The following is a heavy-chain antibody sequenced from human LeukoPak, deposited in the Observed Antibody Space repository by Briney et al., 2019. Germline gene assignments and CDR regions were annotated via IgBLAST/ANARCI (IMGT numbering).Heavy chain of an antibody. CDR3: ARDLVYSRLIRGWFDP. J-gene: IGHJ5*02. CDR1: GGSIDTINW. V-gene: IGHV4-4*02. Sequence: PSETLSLTCSVSGGSIDTINWWSWVRQPPGKGLEWIGEVHHSGTTSYNPSLRSRVTISADTSKNQFSLRLRSVTAADTAVYYCARDLVYSRLIRGWFDPWGQGTLVTVSS. CDR2: VHHSGTT. D-gene: IGHD6-13*01.